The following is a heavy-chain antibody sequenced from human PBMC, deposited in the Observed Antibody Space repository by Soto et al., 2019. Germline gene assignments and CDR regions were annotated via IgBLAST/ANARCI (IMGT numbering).Heavy chain of an antibody. J-gene: IGHJ6*02. CDR3: VRPLPSGRNYGLDV. Sequence: EVQLVESGGGLIQPGGSLRLSCSASGLTVSNAYMAWVRQAPGMVLEWVSGIYDNGTTYYADSVKGRFTISRDTSTNTLSLQMDSLRAEDTAVYYCVRPLPSGRNYGLDVWGQGTTVTVSS. V-gene: IGHV3-53*01. CDR1: GLTVSNAY. CDR2: IYDNGTT. D-gene: IGHD3-10*01.